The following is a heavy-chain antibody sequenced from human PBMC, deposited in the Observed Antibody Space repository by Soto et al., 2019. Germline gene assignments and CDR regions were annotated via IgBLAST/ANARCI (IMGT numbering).Heavy chain of an antibody. CDR2: ITGNSGRT. V-gene: IGHV3-23*01. CDR3: ARDAYYDFWSGYYYPDYYYYGMDV. CDR1: GVTFTNYA. D-gene: IGHD3-3*01. J-gene: IGHJ6*02. Sequence: GSLRLSCTASGVTFTNYAMIWVRQAPGKGLEWVSSITGNSGRTFYADSVKGRFTISRDNAKNSLYLQMNSLRAEDTAVYYCARDAYYDFWSGYYYPDYYYYGMDVWGQGTTVTVSS.